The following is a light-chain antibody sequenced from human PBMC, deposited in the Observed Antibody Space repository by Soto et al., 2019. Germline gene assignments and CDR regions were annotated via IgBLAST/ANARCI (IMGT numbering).Light chain of an antibody. J-gene: IGKJ4*01. V-gene: IGKV1-39*01. CDR2: AAS. CDR3: QETFSTPSFT. Sequence: DIQMTQSPSSLSASVGDGVTITCRASQSISNYVNWYQQKPGKAPKLLIYAASRLQSGVPSRFSGTGSRTDFTLTISSLHPEDFATYFCQETFSTPSFTFGGGTKVEI. CDR1: QSISNY.